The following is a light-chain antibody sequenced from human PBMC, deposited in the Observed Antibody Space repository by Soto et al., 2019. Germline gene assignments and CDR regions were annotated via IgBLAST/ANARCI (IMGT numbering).Light chain of an antibody. CDR2: KAS. V-gene: IGKV1-5*03. CDR3: QQYNSYWT. Sequence: DIQMTQSPSTLSGSVGDRVTITCRASQTISSWLAWYQQKPGKDPKLLIYKASTLKSGVPSRFSGSGSGTEFTLTISRLQPDDFATYYRQQYNSYWTFGQGTKVDIK. CDR1: QTISSW. J-gene: IGKJ1*01.